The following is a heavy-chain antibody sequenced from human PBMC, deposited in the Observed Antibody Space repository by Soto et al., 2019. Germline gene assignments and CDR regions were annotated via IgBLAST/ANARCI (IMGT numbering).Heavy chain of an antibody. CDR1: GFTFSSYA. V-gene: IGHV3-64*01. CDR2: INSNGGST. CDR3: ARGLAYFDY. Sequence: EVQLVESGGGLVQPGGSLRLSCAASGFTFSSYAMHWVRQAPGKGLEYVSAINSNGGSTYYANSVKGRFTISRDNSKNTLYLQTGSLRAEDMAVYYCARGLAYFDYWGQGTLVTVSS. J-gene: IGHJ4*02.